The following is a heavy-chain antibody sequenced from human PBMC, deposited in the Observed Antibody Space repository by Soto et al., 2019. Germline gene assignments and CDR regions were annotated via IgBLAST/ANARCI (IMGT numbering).Heavy chain of an antibody. CDR1: AYTFTELC. CDR2: FDPEGGET. J-gene: IGHJ4*02. V-gene: IGHV1-24*01. D-gene: IGHD3-3*01. Sequence: ASVNVSCKVSAYTFTELCMHWVRQAPGKRLKWMGGFDPEGGETIYAQKFQGRVTMTTDKSTDTVYTELRGLRSPDTAVYYCSILYTEFWSGFYTYWGQGPLVTVSS. CDR3: SILYTEFWSGFYTY.